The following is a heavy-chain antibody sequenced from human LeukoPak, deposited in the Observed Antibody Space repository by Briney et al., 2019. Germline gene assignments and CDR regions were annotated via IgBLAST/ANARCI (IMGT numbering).Heavy chain of an antibody. J-gene: IGHJ4*02. CDR3: ARESTIFGVAIEYFDY. CDR1: GFMFNTYA. CDR2: ISTDGSIK. V-gene: IGHV3-30*03. Sequence: PGKSLRLSCAASGFMFNTYAIHWIRQAPGKGLEWVTVISTDGSIKHYTDSVKGRFTISRDNSKNTVYLQMNSLRAEDTAVYYCARESTIFGVAIEYFDYWGQGTLVTVSS. D-gene: IGHD3-3*01.